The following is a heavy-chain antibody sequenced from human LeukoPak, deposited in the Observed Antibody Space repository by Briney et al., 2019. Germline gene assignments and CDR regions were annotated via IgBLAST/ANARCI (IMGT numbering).Heavy chain of an antibody. Sequence: PGGSLRLSCAASGFSISTFEMNWVRQAPGKGRGRVSYISDSGSAIQHADSVRGRFAISRDNAKNSLYLEMHSLRVEDTAVYYCATKVAGTSHFSYWGQGTLVTVSS. D-gene: IGHD6-19*01. CDR2: ISDSGSAI. CDR1: GFSISTFE. CDR3: ATKVAGTSHFSY. V-gene: IGHV3-48*03. J-gene: IGHJ4*02.